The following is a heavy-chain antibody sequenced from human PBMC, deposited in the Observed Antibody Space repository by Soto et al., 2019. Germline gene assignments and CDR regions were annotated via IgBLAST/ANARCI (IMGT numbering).Heavy chain of an antibody. CDR2: IYYSGTT. V-gene: IGHV4-59*01. Sequence: PSETLSLTCTVSGGSISGYYWSWIRQPPGKGLEWIGYIYYSGTTSYNPSLNSRVTMSVDTSKNQFSLKVNSVTAADTAVYYCARESYYGSGATVVAYWGQGTPVTVS. D-gene: IGHD3-10*01. J-gene: IGHJ4*02. CDR3: ARESYYGSGATVVAY. CDR1: GGSISGYY.